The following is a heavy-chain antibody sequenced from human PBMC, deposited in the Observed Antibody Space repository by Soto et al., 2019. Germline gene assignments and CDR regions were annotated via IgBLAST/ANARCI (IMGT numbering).Heavy chain of an antibody. J-gene: IGHJ6*02. Sequence: GASVKVSCKASGGTFGSYTISWVRQAPGQGLEWMGRIILFLGLAEYAQKFQGRVTITADKSTGTAYMELSSLRSEDTAMYYCARDILTGTDDYYFYYAMDVWGQGTTVTVSS. CDR1: GGTFGSYT. CDR2: IILFLGLA. CDR3: ARDILTGTDDYYFYYAMDV. D-gene: IGHD3-9*01. V-gene: IGHV1-69*04.